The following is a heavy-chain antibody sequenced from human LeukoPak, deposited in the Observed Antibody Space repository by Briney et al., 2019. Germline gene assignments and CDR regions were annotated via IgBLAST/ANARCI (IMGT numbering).Heavy chain of an antibody. Sequence: GASVKVSRKASGYTFTSYVIHWMRQAPGQRPEWMGWINTDNGKTKYSQEFQGRVTITTDPSASTVYMDLSSLRSEDMAVYYCARDDGGSLLGAFDIWGQGTMVTVSS. CDR2: INTDNGKT. CDR3: ARDDGGSLLGAFDI. J-gene: IGHJ3*02. CDR1: GYTFTSYV. V-gene: IGHV1-3*03. D-gene: IGHD1-26*01.